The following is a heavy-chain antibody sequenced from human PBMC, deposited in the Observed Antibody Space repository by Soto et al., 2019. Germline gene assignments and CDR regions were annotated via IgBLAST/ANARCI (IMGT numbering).Heavy chain of an antibody. V-gene: IGHV3-23*01. J-gene: IGHJ4*02. CDR3: AKVSSSWFRFDY. CDR1: GFTFSSYA. CDR2: ISGSGGST. Sequence: EVQLLESGGGLVQPGGSLRLSYAASGFTFSSYAMSWVRQAPGKGLEWVSAISGSGGSTYYADSVKGRFTISRDNSKNTLYLQMNSLRAEDTAVYYCAKVSSSWFRFDYWGQGTLVTVSS. D-gene: IGHD6-13*01.